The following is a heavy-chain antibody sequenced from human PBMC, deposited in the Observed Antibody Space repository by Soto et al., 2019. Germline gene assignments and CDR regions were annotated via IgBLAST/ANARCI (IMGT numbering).Heavy chain of an antibody. CDR1: GGSISSSY. CDR3: ARLGSIAADDFDY. D-gene: IGHD6-25*01. V-gene: IGHV4-59*08. CDR2: IYHSGST. J-gene: IGHJ4*02. Sequence: QVQLQESGPGLVKPSETLSLTCTVSGGSISSSYWSWIRQPPGKGLEWTGYIYHSGSTNYNPSLKSRVTISVDTSKNQFSLQLSSVTAADTAVYYCARLGSIAADDFDYWGQGTLVTVSS.